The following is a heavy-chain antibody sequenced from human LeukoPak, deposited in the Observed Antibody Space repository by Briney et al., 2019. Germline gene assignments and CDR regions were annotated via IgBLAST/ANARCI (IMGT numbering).Heavy chain of an antibody. CDR2: TSTYNGNT. J-gene: IGHJ6*03. Sequence: ASVKVSCRASGYAFSNYGISWVRQAPGQGLEWLGWTSTYNGNTQYAQKFQGRVTMATDTSTSTAYMELRSLRSDDTAVYYCARDVGMLVVVPAAVLNYYMDVWGKGTTVTVSS. D-gene: IGHD2-2*01. CDR3: ARDVGMLVVVPAAVLNYYMDV. CDR1: GYAFSNYG. V-gene: IGHV1-18*01.